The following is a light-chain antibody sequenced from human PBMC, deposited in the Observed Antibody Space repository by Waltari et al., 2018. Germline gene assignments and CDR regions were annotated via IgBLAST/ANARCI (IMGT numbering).Light chain of an antibody. Sequence: QSALSQPASVSGSPGQSITISCTGARSDVGGPDYVSWYQQHPGKAPKLIIRDVNNRPSGVSNRFSGSKSGNTASLTISGLQAEDEADYYCSSYSTSSSLILFGEGTKVTVL. CDR3: SSYSTSSSLIL. CDR1: RSDVGGPDY. J-gene: IGLJ2*01. CDR2: DVN. V-gene: IGLV2-14*03.